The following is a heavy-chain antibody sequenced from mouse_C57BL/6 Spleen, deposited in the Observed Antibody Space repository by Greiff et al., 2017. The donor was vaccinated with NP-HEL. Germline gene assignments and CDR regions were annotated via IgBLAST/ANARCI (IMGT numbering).Heavy chain of an antibody. V-gene: IGHV1-52*01. D-gene: IGHD2-4*01. CDR1: GYTFTSYW. Sequence: QVQLQQPGAELVRPGSSVKLSCKASGYTFTSYWMHWVKQRPIQGLEWIGNIDPSDSETHYNQKFKDKATLTVDKSSSTAYMQLSSLTSEDSAVYYCARSDYGYGMDYWGQGTSVTVSA. CDR3: ARSDYGYGMDY. J-gene: IGHJ4*01. CDR2: IDPSDSET.